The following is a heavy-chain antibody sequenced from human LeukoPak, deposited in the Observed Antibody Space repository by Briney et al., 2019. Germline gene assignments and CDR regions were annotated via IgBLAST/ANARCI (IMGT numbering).Heavy chain of an antibody. Sequence: GSLRLSCAASGFTFSSYAMSWVRQAPGKGLEWVSAISGSGGSTYYADSVKGRFTISRDNSKNTLYLHMNSLRAEDTAVYYCAKDFLYDGSGPLGYWGQGTLVTVSS. CDR3: AKDFLYDGSGPLGY. V-gene: IGHV3-23*01. J-gene: IGHJ4*02. D-gene: IGHD3-22*01. CDR1: GFTFSSYA. CDR2: ISGSGGST.